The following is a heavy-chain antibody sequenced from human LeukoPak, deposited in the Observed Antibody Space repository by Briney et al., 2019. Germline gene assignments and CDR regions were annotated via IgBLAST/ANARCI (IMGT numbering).Heavy chain of an antibody. V-gene: IGHV1-24*01. CDR2: FDPEAGKT. CDR1: GYSLTALS. CDR3: ATDMVGYCGGVTCYSEAY. Sequence: VASVKVSCKVSGYSLTALSMHWVRQAPGKGLEWMGGFDPEAGKTMYAEKLDGRLTVTDDTSTDTAYMQLSSLRLEDTAVYYCATDMVGYCGGVTCYSEAYWGQGTLVTASS. D-gene: IGHD2-21*01. J-gene: IGHJ4*02.